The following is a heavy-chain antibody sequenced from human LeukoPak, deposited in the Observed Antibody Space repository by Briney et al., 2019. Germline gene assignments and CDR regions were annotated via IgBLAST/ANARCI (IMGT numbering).Heavy chain of an antibody. CDR1: GFTFDDYA. CDR2: ISGDGGST. J-gene: IGHJ6*03. D-gene: IGHD4-11*01. V-gene: IGHV3-43*02. Sequence: GGSLRLSCAASGFTFDDYAMHWVRQAPGKGLEWVSLISGDGGSTYYADSVKGRFTISRDNSKNSLYLQMNSLRTEDTALYYCAKGLHGHYSNFPYYYYYMDVWGKGTTVTVSS. CDR3: AKGLHGHYSNFPYYYYYMDV.